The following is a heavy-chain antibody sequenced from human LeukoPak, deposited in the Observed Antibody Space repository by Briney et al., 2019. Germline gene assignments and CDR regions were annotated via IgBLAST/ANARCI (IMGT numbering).Heavy chain of an antibody. Sequence: GGSLRLSCAASGFTFSSYSMYWVRQAPGKGLEWVSSISSSSSYIYYADSVKSRFTISRDNAKNSLYLQMNSLRAEDTAVYYCARLANYYDSSGDGFDIWGQGTMVTVSS. CDR3: ARLANYYDSSGDGFDI. V-gene: IGHV3-21*01. D-gene: IGHD3-22*01. CDR2: ISSSSSYI. CDR1: GFTFSSYS. J-gene: IGHJ3*02.